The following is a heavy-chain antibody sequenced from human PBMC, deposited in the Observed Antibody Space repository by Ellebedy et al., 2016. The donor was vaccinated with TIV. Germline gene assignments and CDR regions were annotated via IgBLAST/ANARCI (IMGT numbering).Heavy chain of an antibody. CDR2: ISAYNGNT. CDR3: ARGKALVGTMVRGVIRG. J-gene: IGHJ4*02. V-gene: IGHV1-18*01. CDR1: VYTFTSYG. Sequence: ASVKVSCXPSVYTFTSYGISWVRHASGQGLEWMGWISAYNGNTNYAQKLQGRVTMTTDTSTSTAYMELRSLRSDDTAVYYCARGKALVGTMVRGVIRGWGQGTLVTVSS. D-gene: IGHD3-10*01.